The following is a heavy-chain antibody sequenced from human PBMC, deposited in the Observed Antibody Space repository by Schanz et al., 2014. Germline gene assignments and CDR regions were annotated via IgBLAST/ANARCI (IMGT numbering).Heavy chain of an antibody. J-gene: IGHJ4*02. D-gene: IGHD6-13*01. V-gene: IGHV1-69*02. Sequence: QVQLVQSGAEVKKPGSSVKVSCKASGGTFSSYTISWVRQAPGQGLEWMGRIISILGIANYAQNFQGRVTITADKSTSTAYMDVSSLRSEDTAVYYCASSGAGYSSSWDFDSWGQGTLGTVSS. CDR3: ASSGAGYSSSWDFDS. CDR1: GGTFSSYT. CDR2: IISILGIA.